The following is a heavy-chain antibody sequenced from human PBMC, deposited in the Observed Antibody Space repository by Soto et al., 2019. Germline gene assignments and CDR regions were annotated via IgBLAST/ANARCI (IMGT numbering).Heavy chain of an antibody. CDR3: AKDLDYGDAAGYYYFDY. D-gene: IGHD4-17*01. V-gene: IGHV3-23*01. Sequence: GGSLRLSCAASGFTFSSYAMSWVRQAPGKGLEWVSAISGSGGSTYYADSVKGRFTISRDNSKNTLYLQMNSLRAEDTAVYYCAKDLDYGDAAGYYYFDYWGQGTLVTVSS. CDR1: GFTFSSYA. J-gene: IGHJ4*02. CDR2: ISGSGGST.